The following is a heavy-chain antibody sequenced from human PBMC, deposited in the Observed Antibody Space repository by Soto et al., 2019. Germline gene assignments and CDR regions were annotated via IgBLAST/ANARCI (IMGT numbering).Heavy chain of an antibody. CDR2: INPSGGST. D-gene: IGHD6-6*01. V-gene: IGHV1-46*03. J-gene: IGHJ5*02. CDR1: GYTFTSYY. Sequence: ASVKVSCKASGYTFTSYYMHWVRQAPGQGLEWMGIINPSGGSTSYAQKFQDRVTMTRDTSTSTVYMELSSLRSEDTAVYYCARDGRSSIAARAPGGFDPWGQGTLVTVSS. CDR3: ARDGRSSIAARAPGGFDP.